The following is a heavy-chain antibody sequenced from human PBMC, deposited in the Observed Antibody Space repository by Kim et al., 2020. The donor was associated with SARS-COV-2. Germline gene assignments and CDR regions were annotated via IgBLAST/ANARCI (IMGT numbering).Heavy chain of an antibody. V-gene: IGHV3-9*01. CDR3: AKDRGYDILTGYYNSAFDI. Sequence: GGSLRLSCAASGFTFDDYAMHWVRQAPGKGLEWVSGISWNSGSIGYADSVKGRFTISRDNAKNSLYLQMNSLRAEDTALYYCAKDRGYDILTGYYNSAFDIWGQGTMVTVSS. CDR1: GFTFDDYA. CDR2: ISWNSGSI. J-gene: IGHJ3*02. D-gene: IGHD3-9*01.